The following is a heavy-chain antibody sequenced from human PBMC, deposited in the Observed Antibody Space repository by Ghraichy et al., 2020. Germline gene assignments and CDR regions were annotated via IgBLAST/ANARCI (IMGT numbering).Heavy chain of an antibody. J-gene: IGHJ3*02. CDR1: GFTFSKFF. Sequence: GGSLRLSCAASGFTFSKFFLIWFRPAPGKGLEWVSAIRGSGGKTDYADSVKGRFTISRDNSKNTLYLQMNSLRAADTAVYYCAKDRVWWVADAFDIWGLGTIGTVAS. V-gene: IGHV3-23*01. CDR3: AKDRVWWVADAFDI. D-gene: IGHD2-15*01. CDR2: IRGSGGKT.